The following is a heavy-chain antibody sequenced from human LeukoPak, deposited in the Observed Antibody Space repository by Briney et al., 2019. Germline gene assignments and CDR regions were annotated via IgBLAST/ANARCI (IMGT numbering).Heavy chain of an antibody. V-gene: IGHV1-18*01. CDR1: GYTFTSYG. CDR2: ISAYNGNT. D-gene: IGHD3-3*01. J-gene: IGHJ4*02. CDR3: ARNRYDFWSGYSDY. Sequence: ASVKVSCKASGYTFTSYGISWVRQAPGQGLEWMGWISAYNGNTNYAQKLQGRVTMTTDTSTSTAYMELRSLRSDDTAVYYCARNRYDFWSGYSDYWGQGTLVTVPS.